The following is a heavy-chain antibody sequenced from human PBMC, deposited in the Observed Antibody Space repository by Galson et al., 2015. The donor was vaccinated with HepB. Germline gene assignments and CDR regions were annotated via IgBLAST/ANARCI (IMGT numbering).Heavy chain of an antibody. Sequence: SLRLSCAASGFSFRNYAMHWVRQAPGKGLEWVAVISYDGSKKWYADSVKGRFTISRDNSKNTLYLQINSLRAEDTAVYYCARDGDDNFWNDYQKNWYFDLWGRGTLVTVSS. D-gene: IGHD3-3*01. CDR2: ISYDGSKK. CDR3: ARDGDDNFWNDYQKNWYFDL. J-gene: IGHJ2*01. CDR1: GFSFRNYA. V-gene: IGHV3-30*04.